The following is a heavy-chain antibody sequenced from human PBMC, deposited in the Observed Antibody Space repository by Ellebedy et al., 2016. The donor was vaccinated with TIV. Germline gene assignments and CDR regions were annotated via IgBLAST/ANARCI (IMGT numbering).Heavy chain of an antibody. V-gene: IGHV4-59*08. J-gene: IGHJ3*01. CDR2: VFYGGSA. D-gene: IGHD3/OR15-3a*01. Sequence: MPSETLSLTCSVPGTSISSYYWSWIRQSPGKRLEWIGNVFYGGSATDNPSLKGRVTMSFDTSRNEFSLNLTSVTAADTAVYFCARHVCRYSILGLVFCSRASGDAFDVWGQGTMVTVS. CDR3: ARHVCRYSILGLVFCSRASGDAFDV. CDR1: GTSISSYY.